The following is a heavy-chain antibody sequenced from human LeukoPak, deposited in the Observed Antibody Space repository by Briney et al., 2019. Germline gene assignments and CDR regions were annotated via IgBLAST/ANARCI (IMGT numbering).Heavy chain of an antibody. D-gene: IGHD6-19*01. V-gene: IGHV4-59*01. CDR3: ARRGSSGWPYYYYGMDV. CDR2: IYYSGST. CDR1: GGSISSYY. Sequence: SETLSLTCTVSGGSISSYYWSWIRQPPGKGLEWIGYIYYSGSTNYNPSIKSRVTISVDTSKTQFSLKLRSVTAADTAVYYCARRGSSGWPYYYYGMDVWGQGTTATVYS. J-gene: IGHJ6*02.